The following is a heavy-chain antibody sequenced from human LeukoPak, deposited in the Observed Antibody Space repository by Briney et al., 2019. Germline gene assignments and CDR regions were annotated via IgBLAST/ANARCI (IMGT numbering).Heavy chain of an antibody. V-gene: IGHV4-61*02. D-gene: IGHD5-12*01. CDR3: ARLLSGYDHCYFDY. J-gene: IGHJ4*02. Sequence: SQTLSLTCTVSGGSISSGSYYWSWIRQPAGKGLEWIGRIYTSGSTNYNPSLKSRVTISVDTSKNQFSLKLSSVTAADTAVYYCARLLSGYDHCYFDYWGQGTLVTVSS. CDR1: GGSISSGSYY. CDR2: IYTSGST.